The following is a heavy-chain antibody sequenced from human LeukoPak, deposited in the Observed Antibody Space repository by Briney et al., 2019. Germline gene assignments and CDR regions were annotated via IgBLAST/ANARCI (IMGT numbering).Heavy chain of an antibody. CDR1: GFTFSSYG. J-gene: IGHJ4*02. CDR3: AKDAFREGAITY. V-gene: IGHV3-30*02. D-gene: IGHD1-26*01. CDR2: IRYDGSNK. Sequence: PGGSLRLSXAASGFTFSSYGMHWVRQAPGKGLEWVAFIRYDGSNKYYADSVKGRFTISRDNSKNTLYLQMNSLRAEDTAVYYCAKDAFREGAITYWGQGTLVTVSS.